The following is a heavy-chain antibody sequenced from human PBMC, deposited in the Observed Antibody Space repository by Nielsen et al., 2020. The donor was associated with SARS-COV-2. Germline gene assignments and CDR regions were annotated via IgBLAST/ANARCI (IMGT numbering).Heavy chain of an antibody. CDR2: IYYSGST. D-gene: IGHD3-22*01. CDR1: GGSISSYY. CDR3: ARKDDSSGYYDY. V-gene: IGHV4-59*01. J-gene: IGHJ4*02. Sequence: SETLSLTCTVSGGSISSYYWSWIRQPPGKGLEWIGYIYYSGSTNYNPSLKSRVTISVDTSKNQFSLKLSSVTAADTAVYYCARKDDSSGYYDYWGQGTLVTVSS.